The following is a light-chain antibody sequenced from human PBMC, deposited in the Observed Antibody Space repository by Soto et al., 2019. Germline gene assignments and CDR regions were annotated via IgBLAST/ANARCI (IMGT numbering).Light chain of an antibody. CDR1: QGIINY. CDR3: QHYNSYSEA. Sequence: IQLTQSPSSLSASVGDRVTITCRASQGIINYLAWYQQTPGKAPKLLIYGASTLRSGVPSRFSGSGSGTEFTLTISSLQPDDFATYYCQHYNSYSEAFGQGTKVDIK. J-gene: IGKJ1*01. V-gene: IGKV1-9*01. CDR2: GAS.